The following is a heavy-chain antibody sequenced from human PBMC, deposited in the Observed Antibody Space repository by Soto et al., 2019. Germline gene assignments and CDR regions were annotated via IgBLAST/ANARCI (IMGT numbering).Heavy chain of an antibody. CDR2: IHHSGST. CDR3: ARAHSSGWYHRY. J-gene: IGHJ4*02. CDR1: GGSFSGYY. D-gene: IGHD6-19*01. V-gene: IGHV4-34*01. Sequence: QVQLQQWAAGLLKPSETLSLTCAVYGGSFSGYYWSWIRQPPGKGLEWIGEIHHSGSTNYNPSLKSRVTISVDTSKNQFSLKLSSVTAVDTAVYYCARAHSSGWYHRYWGQGTLVTVSS.